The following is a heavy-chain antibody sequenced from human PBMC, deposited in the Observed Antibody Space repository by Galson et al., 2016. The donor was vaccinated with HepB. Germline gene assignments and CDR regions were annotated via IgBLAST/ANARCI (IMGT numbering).Heavy chain of an antibody. D-gene: IGHD3-10*01. CDR3: ARDVGP. Sequence: SLRLSCAASGFTVSNNYVTWVRLTPGKGLEWVSIIYSTAETYYADSVKGRFTISRDHFKNTVYLQMNRLRAEDTAIYYCARDVGPWGRGTLVTVTS. J-gene: IGHJ5*02. V-gene: IGHV3-53*01. CDR1: GFTVSNNY. CDR2: IYSTAET.